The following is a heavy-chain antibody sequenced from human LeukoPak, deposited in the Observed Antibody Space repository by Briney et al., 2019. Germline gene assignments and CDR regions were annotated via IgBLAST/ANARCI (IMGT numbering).Heavy chain of an antibody. CDR2: INPSGGST. D-gene: IGHD3-16*02. CDR1: GYTFTSYC. J-gene: IGHJ6*03. CDR3: ARVPIGRDYYYYYMDV. Sequence: ASVKVSCKASGYTFTSYCMHWVRQAPGQGLEWMGIINPSGGSTSYAQKFQGRVTMTRDMSTSTVYMELSSLRSEDTAVYYCARVPIGRDYYYYYMDVWGKGTTVTVSS. V-gene: IGHV1-46*01.